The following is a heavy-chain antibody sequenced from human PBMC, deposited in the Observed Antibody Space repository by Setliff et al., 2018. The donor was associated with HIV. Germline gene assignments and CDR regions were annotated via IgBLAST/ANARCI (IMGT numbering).Heavy chain of an antibody. CDR2: ISQDGTNQ. CDR1: GFTFRSYA. V-gene: IGHV3-30*14. CDR3: VRNGNYYYYMDV. Sequence: GGSLRLSCAASGFTFRSYAMHWVRQAPGRGLEWVAVISQDGTNQYYADSVKGRFTISRDNAKNTLHLQMNSLRGEDTAVYYCVRNGNYYYYMDVWGKGTTVTVSS. J-gene: IGHJ6*03.